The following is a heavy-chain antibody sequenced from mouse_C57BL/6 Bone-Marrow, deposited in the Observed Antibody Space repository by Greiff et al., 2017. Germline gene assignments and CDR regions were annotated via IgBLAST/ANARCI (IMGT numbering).Heavy chain of an antibody. V-gene: IGHV1-15*01. J-gene: IGHJ3*01. CDR3: TGDGYYRAWFAY. Sequence: QVQLQQSGAELVRPGASVTLSCKASGYTFTDYEMHWVKQTPVHGLEWIGAIDPETGGTAYNQKFKGNAILTADKSSSTAYMELRSLTSEDSAVYYCTGDGYYRAWFAYWGQGTLVTVSA. CDR2: IDPETGGT. CDR1: GYTFTDYE. D-gene: IGHD2-3*01.